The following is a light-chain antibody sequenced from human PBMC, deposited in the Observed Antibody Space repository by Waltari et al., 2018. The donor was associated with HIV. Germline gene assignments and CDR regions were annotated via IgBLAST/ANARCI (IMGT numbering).Light chain of an antibody. CDR3: ASYTSSSTLVV. J-gene: IGLJ2*01. Sequence: QSALTQPASVSGSLGQSITISCTGTSSDVGGYNYVSWYQHHPGKAPKLMIYEVTNRPSGVSNSFSCSKSGNTASLTISGLQAEDESDYYCASYTSSSTLVVFGGGTNLTVL. CDR1: SSDVGGYNY. V-gene: IGLV2-14*01. CDR2: EVT.